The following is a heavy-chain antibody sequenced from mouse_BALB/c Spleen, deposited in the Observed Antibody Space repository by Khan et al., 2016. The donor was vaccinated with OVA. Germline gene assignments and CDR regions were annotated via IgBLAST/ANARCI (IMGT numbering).Heavy chain of an antibody. V-gene: IGHV1S137*01. CDR2: ISTYYGHA. Sequence: VQLQQSGAELVRPGVSVKISCKGSGYTFTDFTMHWVKQSHAMSLEWIGVISTYYGHATYNQKFKDKATMTVDKSSSTAYMELARLTSEDSAIXCGTRGGGGNRFAYWGQGTLVTVFA. CDR1: GYTFTDFT. J-gene: IGHJ3*01. CDR3: TRGGGGNRFAY.